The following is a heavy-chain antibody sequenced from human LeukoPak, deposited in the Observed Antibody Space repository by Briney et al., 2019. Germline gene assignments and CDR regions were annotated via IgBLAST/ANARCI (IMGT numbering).Heavy chain of an antibody. J-gene: IGHJ4*02. D-gene: IGHD5-24*01. CDR2: INHSGST. Sequence: SETLSLACAVYGGSFSGYYWSWIRQPPGKGLEWIGEINHSGSTNYNPSLKSRVTISVDTSKNQFSLKLSSVTAADTAVYYCARGRWLHPFDYWGQGTLVTVSS. CDR3: ARGRWLHPFDY. V-gene: IGHV4-34*01. CDR1: GGSFSGYY.